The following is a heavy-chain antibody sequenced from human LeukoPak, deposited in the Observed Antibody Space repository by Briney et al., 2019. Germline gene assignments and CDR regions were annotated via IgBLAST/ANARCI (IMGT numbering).Heavy chain of an antibody. CDR3: ARSSYYYGSGSPRHNWFDP. D-gene: IGHD3-10*01. CDR1: GGSISSYY. V-gene: IGHV4-4*07. J-gene: IGHJ5*02. Sequence: PSETLSLTCTVSGGSISSYYWSWIRQPAGKGLEWIGRIYTSGSTNYNPSLKSRVTMSVDTSKNMFSLKLSSVTAADTAVYYCARSSYYYGSGSPRHNWFDPWGQGTLVTVSS. CDR2: IYTSGST.